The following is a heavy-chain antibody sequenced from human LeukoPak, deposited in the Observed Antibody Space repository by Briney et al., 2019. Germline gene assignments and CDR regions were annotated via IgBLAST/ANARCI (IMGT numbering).Heavy chain of an antibody. CDR2: SASGGGA. CDR3: ARDRGAAAGSWNYFDY. D-gene: IGHD6-13*01. J-gene: IGHJ4*02. V-gene: IGHV3-23*01. CDR1: GFTFSSYG. Sequence: GGSLRLSCAASGFTFSSYGMSWVRQAPGKGLEWVAASASGGGAHYAGSVRGRFTISRDSSKNTLFPQMNSLRAEDTAVYYCARDRGAAAGSWNYFDYWGQGTLVTVAS.